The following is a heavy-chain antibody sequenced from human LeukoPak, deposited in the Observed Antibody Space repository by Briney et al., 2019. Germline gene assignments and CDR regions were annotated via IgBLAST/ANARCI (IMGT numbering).Heavy chain of an antibody. CDR1: GGTFSSFA. V-gene: IGHV1-69*01. CDR3: ARTGIAAAGFHYYGMDV. D-gene: IGHD6-13*01. CDR2: IIPIFGTA. Sequence: VASVKVSCKASGGTFSSFAISWVRQAPGQGLEWMGGIIPIFGTANYAQKFRGRVTITADESTSTAYMELSSLRSEDTAVYYCARTGIAAAGFHYYGMDVWGQGTTVTVSS. J-gene: IGHJ6*02.